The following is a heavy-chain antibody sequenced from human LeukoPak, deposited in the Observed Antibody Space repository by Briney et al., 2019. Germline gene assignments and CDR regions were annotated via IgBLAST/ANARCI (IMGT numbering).Heavy chain of an antibody. V-gene: IGHV3-53*01. CDR3: ASVVAAAGDYFDY. Sequence: PGGSLRLSCAASGFTVSSNYMSWVRQAPGKGLEWVSVIYSGGSTYYADSVKGRFTISRDNAKNSLYLQMNSLRDEDTALYYCASVVAAAGDYFDYWGQGTLVTVSS. D-gene: IGHD6-13*01. CDR1: GFTVSSNY. J-gene: IGHJ4*02. CDR2: IYSGGST.